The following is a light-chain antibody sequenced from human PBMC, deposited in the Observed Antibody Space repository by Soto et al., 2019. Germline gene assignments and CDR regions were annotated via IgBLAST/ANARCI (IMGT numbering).Light chain of an antibody. CDR3: QQRSNWLT. V-gene: IGKV3-11*01. CDR2: DAS. J-gene: IGKJ4*01. Sequence: EIVVTQSPATLSLSPGERATLSCRASQSVSSYLAWYQQKPGQAPRLLIYDASNRATGIPARFSGSGSGTDFTLTISSREPEDVAVYYCQQRSNWLTFGGGTKVEIK. CDR1: QSVSSY.